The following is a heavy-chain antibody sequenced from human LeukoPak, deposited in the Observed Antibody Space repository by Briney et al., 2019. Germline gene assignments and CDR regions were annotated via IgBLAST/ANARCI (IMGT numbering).Heavy chain of an antibody. CDR3: ARAGSSQARRSYLGWFDS. J-gene: IGHJ5*01. Sequence: SETLSLTCSVSGVSISSSSNYYWGWIRQPPGKGLEWIRSIYYSGSTYYNTSLKSRVTISVDTSKNQFSLKLSSVTAADTAVYYCARAGSSQARRSYLGWFDSWGQGSLVTVSS. CDR1: GVSISSSSNYY. CDR2: IYYSGST. V-gene: IGHV4-39*07. D-gene: IGHD3-10*01.